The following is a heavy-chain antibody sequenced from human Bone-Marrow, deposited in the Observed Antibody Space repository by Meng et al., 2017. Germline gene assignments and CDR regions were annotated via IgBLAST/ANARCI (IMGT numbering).Heavy chain of an antibody. D-gene: IGHD2-2*01. CDR3: ARHRYSAAVHYYYYGMDV. Sequence: SVKVSCKASGGTFSSYAISWVRQAPGQGLEWMGGIIPIFGTANYARKFQGRVTITTDESTSTAYMELSSLRSEDTAVYYCARHRYSAAVHYYYYGMDVWGQGTTVTVSS. J-gene: IGHJ6*02. CDR1: GGTFSSYA. CDR2: IIPIFGTA. V-gene: IGHV1-69*05.